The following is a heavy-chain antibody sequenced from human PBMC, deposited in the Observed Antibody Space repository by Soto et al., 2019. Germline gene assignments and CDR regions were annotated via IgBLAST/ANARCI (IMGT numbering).Heavy chain of an antibody. V-gene: IGHV3-23*01. D-gene: IGHD2-21*02. CDR3: AKSALPRHIVVVTATLFDY. Sequence: GGSLRLSCAASGFTFSSYAMSWVRQAPGKGLEWVSAISGSGGSTYYADSVKGRFTISRDNSKNTLYLQMNSLRAEDTAVYYCAKSALPRHIVVVTATLFDYWGQGTLVTVSS. CDR2: ISGSGGST. J-gene: IGHJ4*02. CDR1: GFTFSSYA.